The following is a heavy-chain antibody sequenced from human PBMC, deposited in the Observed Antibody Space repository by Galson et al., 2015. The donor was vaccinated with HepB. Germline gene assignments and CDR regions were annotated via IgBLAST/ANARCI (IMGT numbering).Heavy chain of an antibody. V-gene: IGHV5-51*01. J-gene: IGHJ4*02. D-gene: IGHD6-19*01. Sequence: QSGAEVKKPGESLKISCKGSGYSFTNYWIAWVRQMPGKGLEWMGIIYPDDSDTRYSPSFRGQVTISADKSISTAFLQWSSLKASDTAIYYCAKSAAYTSGWHHDYWGRGTLVTVSS. CDR1: GYSFTNYW. CDR2: IYPDDSDT. CDR3: AKSAAYTSGWHHDY.